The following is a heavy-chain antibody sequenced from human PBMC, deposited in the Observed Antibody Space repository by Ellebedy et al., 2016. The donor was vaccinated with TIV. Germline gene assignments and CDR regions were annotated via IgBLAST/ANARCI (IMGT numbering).Heavy chain of an antibody. D-gene: IGHD6-13*01. J-gene: IGHJ3*02. CDR3: GRDGIVSTGWYDALDT. Sequence: GESLKISCAASGFTFSSYWMHWVRQAPGEGLVWVSRINSDGSLTNHADSVKGRFTTSRDNAKNTLYLKIDSLRAEDTAVYYCGRDGIVSTGWYDALDTWGQGTMVTVSS. CDR1: GFTFSSYW. V-gene: IGHV3-74*01. CDR2: INSDGSLT.